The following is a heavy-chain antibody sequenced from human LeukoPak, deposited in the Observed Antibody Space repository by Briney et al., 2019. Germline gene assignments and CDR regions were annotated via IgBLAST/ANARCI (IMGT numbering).Heavy chain of an antibody. D-gene: IGHD4-23*01. V-gene: IGHV3-73*01. CDR1: GFTFSGSA. CDR3: AKRYGANSWWFDP. Sequence: GGSLKLSCAASGFTFSGSAMHWVRQASGNGLEWVARIRSKGNNYATAYATSVKGRFTISRDDSKNTAYLQMNSLKTEDTAVYYCAKRYGANSWWFDPWGQGTLVTVSS. J-gene: IGHJ5*01. CDR2: IRSKGNNYAT.